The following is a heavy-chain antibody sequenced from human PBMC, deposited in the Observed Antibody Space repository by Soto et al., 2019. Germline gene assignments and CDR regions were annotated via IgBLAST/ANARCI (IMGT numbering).Heavy chain of an antibody. J-gene: IGHJ3*02. CDR2: IIPIFGTA. CDR3: ARLGRCGYYRGRAFDI. D-gene: IGHD3-22*01. Sequence: QVQLVQSGAEVKKPGSSVKVSCKASGGTFSSYAISWVRQAPGQGLEWMGGIIPIFGTANYAQKFQGRVTITADESTSTAHIEAGSLRTEDTAVYYCARLGRCGYYRGRAFDIWGQGTMGTGSS. V-gene: IGHV1-69*01. CDR1: GGTFSSYA.